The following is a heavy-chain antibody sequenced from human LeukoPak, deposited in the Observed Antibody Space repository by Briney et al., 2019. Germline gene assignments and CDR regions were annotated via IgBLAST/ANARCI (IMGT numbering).Heavy chain of an antibody. J-gene: IGHJ6*03. V-gene: IGHV3-23*01. CDR2: ISGSGGNT. D-gene: IGHD1-26*01. CDR3: AKSGWELLGVYYYYYYMDV. Sequence: GGSLRLSCAASGFTFSSCAMSWVRQAPGKGLEWVSAISGSGGNTYYADSVKGRFTISRDNSKNTLYLQMNSLRAEDTAVYYCAKSGWELLGVYYYYYYMDVWGKGTTVTVSS. CDR1: GFTFSSCA.